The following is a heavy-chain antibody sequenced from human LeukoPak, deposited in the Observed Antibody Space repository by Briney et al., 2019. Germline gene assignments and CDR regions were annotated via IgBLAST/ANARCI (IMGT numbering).Heavy chain of an antibody. CDR1: GGSISSYY. CDR2: IYYSGST. V-gene: IGHV4-59*12. J-gene: IGHJ5*02. Sequence: SETLSLTCTVSGGSISSYYWSWIRQPPGKGLEWIGYIYYSGSTNYNPSLKSRVTISVDTSKNQFSLELRSVTAADTAVYYCARDGGFCSGGTCYSVWFDPWGQGTLVTVSS. D-gene: IGHD2-15*01. CDR3: ARDGGFCSGGTCYSVWFDP.